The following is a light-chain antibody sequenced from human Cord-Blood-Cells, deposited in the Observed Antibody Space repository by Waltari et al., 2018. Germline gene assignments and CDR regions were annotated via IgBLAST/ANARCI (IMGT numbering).Light chain of an antibody. CDR2: GAS. J-gene: IGKJ4*02. CDR1: QSVSSN. CDR3: QQYNNWPLT. Sequence: EIVMTQSPATLSVSPGERATLSCGASQSVSSNFAWYQQKPGQAPGLLIYGASTRATGIPTRFSGSWSGTEFPLTISSLQSEDLAVYYCQQYNNWPLTFGGGTKGEIK. V-gene: IGKV3-15*01.